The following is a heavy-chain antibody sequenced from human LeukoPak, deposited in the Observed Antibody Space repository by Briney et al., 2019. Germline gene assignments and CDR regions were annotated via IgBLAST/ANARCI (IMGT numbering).Heavy chain of an antibody. Sequence: ASVKVSCKASGYTFTGYYMHWVRQAPGQGLEWMGWISAYNGKTICAQKLQGRVTMTTDTSTSTAYMELRSLRSDDTAVYYCARPTGEHAFDIWGQGTMVTVSS. D-gene: IGHD7-27*01. CDR1: GYTFTGYY. V-gene: IGHV1-18*04. CDR2: ISAYNGKT. CDR3: ARPTGEHAFDI. J-gene: IGHJ3*02.